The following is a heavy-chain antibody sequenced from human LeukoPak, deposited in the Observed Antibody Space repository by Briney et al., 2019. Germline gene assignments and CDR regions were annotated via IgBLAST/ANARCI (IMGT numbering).Heavy chain of an antibody. CDR2: LYSGGST. Sequence: GRSLRLSCAASGFTVSSNYMNWVRQAPGKGLEWVSVLYSGGSTYYADSVKGRFTISRDNSKNTLYLQMNSLRAEDTAVYYCARDSPIYGSGSFAFDIWGQGTMVTVSS. J-gene: IGHJ3*02. CDR3: ARDSPIYGSGSFAFDI. D-gene: IGHD3-10*01. V-gene: IGHV3-53*01. CDR1: GFTVSSNY.